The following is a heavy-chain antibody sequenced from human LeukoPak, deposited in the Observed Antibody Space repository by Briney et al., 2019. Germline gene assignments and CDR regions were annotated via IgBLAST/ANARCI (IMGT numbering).Heavy chain of an antibody. CDR1: GYTFTDYY. CDR3: ARDGIGGVFDY. J-gene: IGHJ4*02. Sequence: PRASVKVSCKASGYTFTDYYMHWVRQAPGQGLEWMGWINPNSGGTNYAQKFQGRVTMTRDTSISTVYMEMSRLRSDDTAVYYCARDGIGGVFDYWGQGTLVTVSS. CDR2: INPNSGGT. D-gene: IGHD3-10*01. V-gene: IGHV1-2*02.